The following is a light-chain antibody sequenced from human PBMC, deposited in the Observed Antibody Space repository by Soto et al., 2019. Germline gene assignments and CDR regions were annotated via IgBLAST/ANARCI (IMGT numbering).Light chain of an antibody. V-gene: IGKV3-11*01. J-gene: IGKJ1*01. CDR3: QQRSDWPAWT. CDR1: QSVSSS. Sequence: EIVLTQSLATLSLSPGERATLSCRASQSVSSSLAWYQQKPGLPPRLLIYDASNRAAGIPARFSGSGSGTDFTLTISSLEPEDFAVYYCQQRSDWPAWTFGQGTKVEIK. CDR2: DAS.